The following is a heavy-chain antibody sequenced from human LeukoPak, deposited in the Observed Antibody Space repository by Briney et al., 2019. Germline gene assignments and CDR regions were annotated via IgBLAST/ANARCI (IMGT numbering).Heavy chain of an antibody. Sequence: GGSLRLSCAASGFTVSNSDIHWVRQSTGGGLEWVSTIGVAGDTYYSASVKGRFTISRDNARNSLFLQMFSLKAEDTAIYYCAKDLRYAFDSWGQGILVTVSS. V-gene: IGHV3-13*01. J-gene: IGHJ4*02. D-gene: IGHD1-1*01. CDR2: IGVAGDT. CDR3: AKDLRYAFDS. CDR1: GFTVSNSD.